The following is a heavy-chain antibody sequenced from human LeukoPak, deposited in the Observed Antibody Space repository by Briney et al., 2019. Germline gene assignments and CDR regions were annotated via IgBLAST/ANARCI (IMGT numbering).Heavy chain of an antibody. J-gene: IGHJ6*02. CDR1: GGSITTYY. CDR3: ARAQLNLLVDFGMDV. Sequence: SETLSLTCTVSGGSITTYYWTWIRQPPGKGLEWIGYINYSGSTNYNPSLKSRVTISVDTSKNQFSLKLSSVTAADTAVHYCARAQLNLLVDFGMDVWGQGTTVTVSS. V-gene: IGHV4-59*01. D-gene: IGHD1-1*01. CDR2: INYSGST.